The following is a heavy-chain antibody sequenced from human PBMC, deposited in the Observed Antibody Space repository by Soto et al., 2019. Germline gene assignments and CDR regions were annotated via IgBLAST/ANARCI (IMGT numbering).Heavy chain of an antibody. J-gene: IGHJ3*02. CDR1: GFTISSYR. V-gene: IGHV3-21*01. D-gene: IGHD7-27*01. CDR2: ISSSSSYK. Sequence: EVQLVESGGGLVKPGGSLRLSCAASGFTISSYRMNWVRQAPGKGLEWVSSISSSSSYKDYTDSVKGRFTISRDNAKNSLDLQMNSLRAEDTAVYYCARDDPDGGMGTGGLDAFDIWGQGTMVTVSS. CDR3: ARDDPDGGMGTGGLDAFDI.